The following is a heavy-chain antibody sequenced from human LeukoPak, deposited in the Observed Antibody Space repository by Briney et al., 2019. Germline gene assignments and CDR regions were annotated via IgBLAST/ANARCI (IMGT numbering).Heavy chain of an antibody. V-gene: IGHV3-21*01. CDR2: ISSSSSYI. J-gene: IGHJ5*02. CDR1: GFTFSSYS. Sequence: GGSLRLSCAASGFTFSSYSMNWVRQAPGKGLEWVSSISSSSSYIYYADSVKGRFTISRDNAKNSLYLQMDSLRAEDTAVYYCARGVVVVVAAPELYNWFDPWGQGTLVTVSS. CDR3: ARGVVVVVAAPELYNWFDP. D-gene: IGHD2-15*01.